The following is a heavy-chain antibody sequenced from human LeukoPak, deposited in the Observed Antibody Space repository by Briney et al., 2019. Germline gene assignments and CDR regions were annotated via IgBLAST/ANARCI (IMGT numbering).Heavy chain of an antibody. D-gene: IGHD5-12*01. V-gene: IGHV3-11*06. J-gene: IGHJ4*02. CDR1: GFIFSDYY. CDR3: ARLLDTVAQTADY. Sequence: PGGSLRLSCAASGFIFSDYYMSWIRQAPGKGLEWVSYISSSSSYTNYADSVKGRFTISRDNAKNSLYLQMNSLRAEDTAVYYCARLLDTVAQTADYWGQGTLVTVSS. CDR2: ISSSSSYT.